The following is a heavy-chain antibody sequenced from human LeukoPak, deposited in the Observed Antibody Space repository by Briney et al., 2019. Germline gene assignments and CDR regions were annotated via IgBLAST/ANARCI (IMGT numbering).Heavy chain of an antibody. CDR3: ARVGGMTTINNAAFEI. J-gene: IGHJ3*02. Sequence: SETLSLTCSVSGGSINSDYWNWIRQPPGKGLEWIGYIYHIGSTNYNPSLKSRVTISIDKSKKQFSLKLNTVTAADTAIYYCARVGGMTTINNAAFEIWGHGKMVTGSS. V-gene: IGHV4-59*01. CDR1: GGSINSDY. CDR2: IYHIGST. D-gene: IGHD4-4*01.